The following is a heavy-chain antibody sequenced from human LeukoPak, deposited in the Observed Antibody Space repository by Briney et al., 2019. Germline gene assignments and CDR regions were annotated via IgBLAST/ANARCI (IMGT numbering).Heavy chain of an antibody. Sequence: SETLSLTCAVYGGSFSGYYWSWIRQPPGKGLEWIGEINHSGSTNYNPSLKSRVTISVDTSKNQFSLKLSSVIAADTAVYYCAGGYCSGGSCRRRNYYYGMDVWGKGTTVTVSS. CDR3: AGGYCSGGSCRRRNYYYGMDV. CDR2: INHSGST. CDR1: GGSFSGYY. D-gene: IGHD2-15*01. J-gene: IGHJ6*04. V-gene: IGHV4-34*01.